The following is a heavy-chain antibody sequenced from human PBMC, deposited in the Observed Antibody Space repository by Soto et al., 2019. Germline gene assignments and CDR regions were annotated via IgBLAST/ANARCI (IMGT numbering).Heavy chain of an antibody. Sequence: EVQLLESGGGLVQPGGSLRLSCAASGFTFSSYAMSWVRQAPGKGLEWVSAISGSGGSTYYADSVKGRFAISRDNSKNTLYLQMNSLRAEDTAVYYCAKDFGAFVSAAAGTLDYWGQGTLVTVSS. V-gene: IGHV3-23*01. CDR3: AKDFGAFVSAAAGTLDY. CDR1: GFTFSSYA. D-gene: IGHD6-13*01. CDR2: ISGSGGST. J-gene: IGHJ4*02.